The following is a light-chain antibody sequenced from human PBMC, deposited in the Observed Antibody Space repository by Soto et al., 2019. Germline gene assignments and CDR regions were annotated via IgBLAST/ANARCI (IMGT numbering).Light chain of an antibody. CDR2: WAS. V-gene: IGKV4-1*01. J-gene: IGKJ2*01. CDR3: QQYYTTPYT. CDR1: SNIKNL. Sequence: DIVMTQSPDSLAVSLGERATINCKSSSNIKNLIVWYQQKPRQPPKLIYWASTRESGVPDRFSGSGSGTDFTLTISSLQAEDVAVYYCQQYYTTPYTFGQGTKLEIK.